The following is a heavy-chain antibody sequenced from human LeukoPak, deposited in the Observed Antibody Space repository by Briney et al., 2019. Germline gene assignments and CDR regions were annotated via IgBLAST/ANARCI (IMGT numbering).Heavy chain of an antibody. D-gene: IGHD6-13*01. CDR2: INHSGST. V-gene: IGHV4-34*01. J-gene: IGHJ5*02. Sequence: PSETLSLTCAVYGGSFSGYYWSWIRQPPGKGLEWIGEINHSGSTNYNPSLKSRVTISVDTSKNQFSLKLSSVTAADTAVYYCARDEYSSRGDWFDRWGQGTLVTVSS. CDR1: GGSFSGYY. CDR3: ARDEYSSRGDWFDR.